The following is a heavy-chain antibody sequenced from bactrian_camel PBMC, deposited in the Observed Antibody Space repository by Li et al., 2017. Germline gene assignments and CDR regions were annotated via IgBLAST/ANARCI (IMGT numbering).Heavy chain of an antibody. Sequence: HVQLVESGGGLVQPGGSLRLSCLASGLTFSSYYMSWVRQAPGKGLEWVSTIYTGGFSTYYADSVKGRFTISKDNAKNTLYLQMNGLKPEDMAVYYCAADSESTIATMTGFGYRGQGTQVTVS. CDR2: IYTGGFST. D-gene: IGHD4*01. CDR3: AADSESTIATMTGFGY. CDR1: GLTFSSYY. V-gene: IGHV3-2*01. J-gene: IGHJ6*01.